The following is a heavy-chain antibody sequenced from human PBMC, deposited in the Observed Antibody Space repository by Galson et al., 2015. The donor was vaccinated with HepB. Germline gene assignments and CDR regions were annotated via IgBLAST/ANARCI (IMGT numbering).Heavy chain of an antibody. CDR2: FDPEDGET. J-gene: IGHJ3*02. CDR3: ATRGAPVVVVITGGRSGAFDI. V-gene: IGHV1-24*01. D-gene: IGHD3-22*01. CDR1: GYTLTELS. Sequence: SVKVSCKVSGYTLTELSMHWVRQAPGKGLEWMGGFDPEDGETIYAQKFQGRVTMTEDTSTDTAYMELSSLRSEDTAVYYCATRGAPVVVVITGGRSGAFDIWGQGTMATVSS.